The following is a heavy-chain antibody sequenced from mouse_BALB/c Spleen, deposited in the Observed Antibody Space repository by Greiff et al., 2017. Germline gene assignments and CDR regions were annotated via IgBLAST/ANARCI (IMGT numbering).Heavy chain of an antibody. J-gene: IGHJ3*01. CDR2: INPGSGGT. CDR3: AITTATLFAY. CDR1: GYAFTNYL. Sequence: QVQRQQSGAELVRPGTSVKVSCKASGYAFTNYLIEWVKQRPGQGLEWIGVINPGSGGTNYNEKFKGKATLTADKSSSTAYMQLSSLTSDDSAVYFCAITTATLFAYWGQGTLVTVSA. V-gene: IGHV1-54*01. D-gene: IGHD1-2*01.